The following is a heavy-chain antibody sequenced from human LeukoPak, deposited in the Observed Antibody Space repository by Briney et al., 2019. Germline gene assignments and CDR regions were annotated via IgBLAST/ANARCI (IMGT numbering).Heavy chain of an antibody. CDR2: IYYSGST. J-gene: IGHJ4*02. Sequence: SETLSLTCIVSGGSINSYYWSWIRQPPGKGLEWIGSIYYSGSTYYNPSLKSRVTISVDTSKSQFSLKLSSVTAADTAVYYCAILYAGNRPPDYWGQGTLVTVSS. V-gene: IGHV4-59*05. CDR3: AILYAGNRPPDY. D-gene: IGHD4-23*01. CDR1: GGSINSYY.